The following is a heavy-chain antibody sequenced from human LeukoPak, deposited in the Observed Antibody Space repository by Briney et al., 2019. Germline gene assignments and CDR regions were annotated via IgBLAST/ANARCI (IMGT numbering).Heavy chain of an antibody. V-gene: IGHV3-48*04. J-gene: IGHJ4*02. CDR3: ARDLSYDFWSGYYYFDY. Sequence: PGGSLRLSCAASGFTFSSYGMHWVRQAPGKGLEWVSYISSSGSTIYYADSVKGRFTISRDNAENSLYLQMNSLRAEDTAVYYCARDLSYDFWSGYYYFDYWGQGTLVTVSS. CDR1: GFTFSSYG. D-gene: IGHD3-3*01. CDR2: ISSSGSTI.